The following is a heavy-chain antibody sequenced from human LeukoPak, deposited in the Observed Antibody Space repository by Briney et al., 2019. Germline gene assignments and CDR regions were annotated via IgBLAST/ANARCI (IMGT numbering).Heavy chain of an antibody. CDR2: IYHSGST. J-gene: IGHJ4*02. D-gene: IGHD3-10*01. CDR3: ARGALNYYGSGSYSYYFDY. Sequence: PSGTLSLTCAVSGGSISSSNWWSWVRQPPGKGLEWIGEIYHSGSTNYNPSLKSRVTISVDKSKNQFSLKLSSVTAADTAVYYCARGALNYYGSGSYSYYFDYWGQGTLVTVSS. V-gene: IGHV4-4*02. CDR1: GGSISSSNW.